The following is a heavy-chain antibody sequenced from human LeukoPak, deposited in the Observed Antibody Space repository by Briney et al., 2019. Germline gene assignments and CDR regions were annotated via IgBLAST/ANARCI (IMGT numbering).Heavy chain of an antibody. V-gene: IGHV1-2*02. Sequence: GASVKVSCKASGYTFTGYYMHWVRQAPGQGLEGMGWINPNSGGTNYAQKFQGRVTMTRDTSISTAYMELSRLRSDDTAVYYCARVDIVVVPAENPYYYYYMDVWGKGTTVTVSS. J-gene: IGHJ6*03. CDR2: INPNSGGT. D-gene: IGHD2-2*03. CDR3: ARVDIVVVPAENPYYYYYMDV. CDR1: GYTFTGYY.